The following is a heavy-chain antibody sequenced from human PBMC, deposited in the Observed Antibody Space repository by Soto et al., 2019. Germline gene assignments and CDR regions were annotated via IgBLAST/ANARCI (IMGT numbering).Heavy chain of an antibody. CDR1: GGSISSYY. V-gene: IGHV4-59*01. CDR3: ARGYYDSSGYSYYFDY. D-gene: IGHD3-22*01. J-gene: IGHJ4*02. Sequence: SETLSLTCTVSGGSISSYYWSWIRQPPGKGLEWIGYIYYSGSTNYNPSLKSRVTISVDTSKNQFSLKLSSVTAADTAVYYCARGYYDSSGYSYYFDYWGQGTLVTVS. CDR2: IYYSGST.